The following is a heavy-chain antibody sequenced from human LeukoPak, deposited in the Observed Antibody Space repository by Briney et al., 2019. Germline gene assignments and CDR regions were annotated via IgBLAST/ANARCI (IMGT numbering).Heavy chain of an antibody. V-gene: IGHV4-30-2*05. J-gene: IGHJ4*02. Sequence: SQTLSLTCAVSGGSISSGGYSWSWIRQPPGKGLEWIGYIYHSGSTYYNPSLKSRVTISVDTSKNQFSLKLSSVTAADTAVYYCASGRSGWSYWGQGTLVTVSS. CDR3: ASGRSGWSY. CDR2: IYHSGST. D-gene: IGHD6-19*01. CDR1: GGSISSGGYS.